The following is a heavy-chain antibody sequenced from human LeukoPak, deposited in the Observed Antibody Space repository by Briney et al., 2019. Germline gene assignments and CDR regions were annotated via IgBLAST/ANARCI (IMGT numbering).Heavy chain of an antibody. CDR2: IYSGGST. Sequence: PGGSLRLSCAASGFTVSSNYMSWVRQAPGKGLEWVSVIYSGGSTYYADSVKGRFTISRDNSKNTLYLQTNSLRAEDTAVYYCARSGKGATADYWGQGTLVTVSS. CDR1: GFTVSSNY. V-gene: IGHV3-66*01. D-gene: IGHD1-26*01. J-gene: IGHJ4*02. CDR3: ARSGKGATADY.